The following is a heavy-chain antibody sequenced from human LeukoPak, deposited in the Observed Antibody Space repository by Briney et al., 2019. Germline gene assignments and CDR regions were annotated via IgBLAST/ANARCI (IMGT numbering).Heavy chain of an antibody. CDR1: GFTASSIH. J-gene: IGHJ3*02. CDR2: TYTGGNS. D-gene: IGHD3-22*01. Sequence: GGSLRLSCAASGFTASSIHMVWVRQAPGKGLEWVSVTYTGGNSYYADSVKGRFIISRDISKNTLYLQMNSLRAEDSALYYCARGGRGSAAVVAPRSFDIWGQGTMVTVSS. CDR3: ARGGRGSAAVVAPRSFDI. V-gene: IGHV3-53*01.